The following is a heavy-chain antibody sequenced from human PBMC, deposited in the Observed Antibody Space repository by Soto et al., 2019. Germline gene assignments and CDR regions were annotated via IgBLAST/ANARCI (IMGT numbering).Heavy chain of an antibody. D-gene: IGHD3-16*02. CDR3: ARDRYLRRLNYYYGMDV. Sequence: SVKVSCKASGGTFSSYAISWVRQAPGQGLEWMGGIIPIFGTANYAQKFQGRVTITADESTSTAYMELSSLRSEDTAVYYCARDRYLRRLNYYYGMDVWGQGTTVTVSS. CDR2: IIPIFGTA. CDR1: GGTFSSYA. V-gene: IGHV1-69*13. J-gene: IGHJ6*02.